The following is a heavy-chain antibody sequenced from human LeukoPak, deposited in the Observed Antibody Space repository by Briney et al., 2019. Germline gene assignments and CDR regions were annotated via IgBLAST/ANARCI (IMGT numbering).Heavy chain of an antibody. D-gene: IGHD2-15*01. CDR3: ARRRVVVVAATVPSLKRYWYFDL. CDR1: GGSFSGYY. J-gene: IGHJ2*01. V-gene: IGHV4-34*01. CDR2: INHSGST. Sequence: SSETLSLTCAVYGGSFSGYYWSWIRQPPGKGLEWIGEINHSGSTNYDPSLKSRVTISVDTSKNQFSLKPSSVTAADTAVYYCARRRVVVVAATVPSLKRYWYFDLWGRGTLVTVSS.